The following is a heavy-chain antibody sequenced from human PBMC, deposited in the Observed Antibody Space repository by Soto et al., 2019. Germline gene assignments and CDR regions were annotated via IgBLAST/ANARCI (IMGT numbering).Heavy chain of an antibody. CDR3: ARAGYCGDDCYSYGMDV. CDR2: INPHSGST. V-gene: IGHV1-2*02. Sequence: QVQVVPSGAEVKKPGASVKISCKTSVYSFTDDYLHMVRQAPGQGLEWVGWINPHSGSTNFAQKFLGRVSMTRDTSICTAYMELFCLTSDDTAIYYCARAGYCGDDCYSYGMDVWGQGSTVTVSS. J-gene: IGHJ6*02. CDR1: VYSFTDDY. D-gene: IGHD2-21*01.